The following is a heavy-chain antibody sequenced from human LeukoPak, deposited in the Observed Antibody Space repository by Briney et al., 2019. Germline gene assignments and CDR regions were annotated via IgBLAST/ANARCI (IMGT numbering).Heavy chain of an antibody. D-gene: IGHD3-22*01. J-gene: IGHJ4*02. V-gene: IGHV4-34*01. CDR2: INHSGST. CDR1: GGSFSGYY. Sequence: SETLSLTCAVYGGSFSGYYWSWIRQPPGKELEWIGEINHSGSTNYNPSLKSRVTISVDTSKNQFSLKLSSVTAADTAVYYCARYYDSSGYYYDAYLDHWGQGTLVTVSS. CDR3: ARYYDSSGYYYDAYLDH.